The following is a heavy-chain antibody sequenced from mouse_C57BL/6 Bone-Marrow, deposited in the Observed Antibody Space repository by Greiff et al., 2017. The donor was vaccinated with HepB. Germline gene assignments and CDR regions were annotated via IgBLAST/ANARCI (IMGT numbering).Heavy chain of an antibody. CDR3: ARMTTVVRSYWYFDV. V-gene: IGHV1-63*01. J-gene: IGHJ1*03. D-gene: IGHD1-1*01. CDR1: GYTFTNYW. Sequence: QVQLQQSGAELVRPGTSVKMSCKASGYTFTNYWIGWAKQRPGHGLEWIGDIYPGGGYTNYNEKFKGQATLTADKSSSTAYMQYSSLTSEDSAIYYGARMTTVVRSYWYFDVWGTGTTVTVSS. CDR2: IYPGGGYT.